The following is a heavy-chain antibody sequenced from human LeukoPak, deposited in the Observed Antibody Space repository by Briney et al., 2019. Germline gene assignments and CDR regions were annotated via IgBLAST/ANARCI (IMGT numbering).Heavy chain of an antibody. J-gene: IGHJ4*02. CDR3: AKVTVGSNYFDY. CDR1: GFTFSSYA. V-gene: IGHV3-23*01. Sequence: GGSLRLSCAASGFTFSSYAMSWVRQAPGKGLEWVLAISGSGGSTYYADSVKGRFTISRDNSKNTLYLQMNSLRAEDTAVYYCAKVTVGSNYFDYWGQGTLVTVSS. D-gene: IGHD1-14*01. CDR2: ISGSGGST.